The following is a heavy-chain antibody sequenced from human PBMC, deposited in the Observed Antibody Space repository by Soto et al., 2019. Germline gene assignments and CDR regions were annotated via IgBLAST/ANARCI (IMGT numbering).Heavy chain of an antibody. Sequence: GGPLNICFIDSGDSFTIYYIRWVRQMPGKGLEWMGIIYPGDSDTRYSPSFQGQVTISADKSISTAYLQWSSLKASDTAMYYCASPLSDYGMDVWGQGTTVTVSS. D-gene: IGHD1-26*01. J-gene: IGHJ6*02. CDR3: ASPLSDYGMDV. CDR1: GDSFTIYY. CDR2: IYPGDSDT. V-gene: IGHV5-51*01.